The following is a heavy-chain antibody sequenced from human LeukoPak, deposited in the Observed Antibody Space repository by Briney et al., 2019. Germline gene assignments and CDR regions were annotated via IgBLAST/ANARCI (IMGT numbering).Heavy chain of an antibody. CDR3: AKDGIGGIYYDSSGYFDN. V-gene: IGHV3-23*01. CDR1: GFTFNNYA. D-gene: IGHD3-22*01. J-gene: IGHJ4*02. CDR2: ISGSGGST. Sequence: GGSLRLSCAASGFTFNNYAMSWVRQAPGKGLEWVSAISGSGGSTYYADLLKGRFTISRDNSKNTLYLQMNSLRAEDTALYYCAKDGIGGIYYDSSGYFDNWGQGTLVTVSS.